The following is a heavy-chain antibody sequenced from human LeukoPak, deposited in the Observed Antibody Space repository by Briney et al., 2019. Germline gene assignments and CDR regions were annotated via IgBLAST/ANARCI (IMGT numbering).Heavy chain of an antibody. CDR1: GFTVSSNY. CDR2: IYSGGST. Sequence: PGGSLRLSCAASGFTVSSNYMSWVRQAPGKGLEWGSVIYSGGSTYYADSVKGRFTISRHNSKNTLYLQMNSLRAEDTAVYYCARSVAAYFDYWGQGTLVTVSS. D-gene: IGHD6-19*01. V-gene: IGHV3-53*04. CDR3: ARSVAAYFDY. J-gene: IGHJ4*02.